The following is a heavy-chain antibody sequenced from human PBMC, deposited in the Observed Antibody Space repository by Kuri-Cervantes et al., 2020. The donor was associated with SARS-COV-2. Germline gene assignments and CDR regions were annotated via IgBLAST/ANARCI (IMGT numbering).Heavy chain of an antibody. CDR1: GYTFTNYG. V-gene: IGHV1-18*01. J-gene: IGHJ4*02. Sequence: ASVKVSCKASGYTFTNYGLSWVRQAPGQGLEWMGWINPDRGNTNYAQKFQGRVTLARDTSIRTAYMEVTSLTYDDTAVYYCAREDFSSLGAPHGLNYWGQGTLVTVSS. D-gene: IGHD1-26*01. CDR3: AREDFSSLGAPHGLNY. CDR2: INPDRGNT.